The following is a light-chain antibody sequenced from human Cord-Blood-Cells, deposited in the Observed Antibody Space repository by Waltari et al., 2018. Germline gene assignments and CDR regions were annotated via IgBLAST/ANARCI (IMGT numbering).Light chain of an antibody. CDR2: EVS. V-gene: IGLV2-8*01. J-gene: IGLJ3*02. Sequence: QSALTQPPSASGSPGQSVTISCTGTSSDVGGYNYVSWYQQHPGKAPKLMIYEVSKRPSGVPGRFSGSKSGNTASLTVSGLQAEDEADYYCSSYAGSNWVFGGGTKLTVL. CDR1: SSDVGGYNY. CDR3: SSYAGSNWV.